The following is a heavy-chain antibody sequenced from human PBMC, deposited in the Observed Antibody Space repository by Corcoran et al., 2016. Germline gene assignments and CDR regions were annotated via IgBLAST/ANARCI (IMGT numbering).Heavy chain of an antibody. CDR2: IYPGDSDT. CDR3: TGHRQAAAREESYYYYYGMDV. J-gene: IGHJ6*02. D-gene: IGHD6-13*01. Sequence: EVQLVQSGAEVKKPGESLKISCKGSGYSFTSYWIGWVRQMPGKGLEWMGIIYPGDSDTRYSPSFQGQVTISADKSISTAYLQWSGLKASDSAMYYCTGHRQAAAREESYYYYYGMDVWGQGTTVTVSS. CDR1: GYSFTSYW. V-gene: IGHV5-51*01.